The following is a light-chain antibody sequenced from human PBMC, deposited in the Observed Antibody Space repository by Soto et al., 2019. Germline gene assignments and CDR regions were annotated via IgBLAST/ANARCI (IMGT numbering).Light chain of an antibody. Sequence: VKVTITCRASQRISTYLNWYQQKPGKAPKLLIYGASTLQGGVPSRFSGSGSGTDFTLTISSLQPEDFATYYCQQSYTTSITFGQGTRLEIK. V-gene: IGKV1-39*01. CDR1: QRISTY. CDR3: QQSYTTSIT. CDR2: GAS. J-gene: IGKJ5*01.